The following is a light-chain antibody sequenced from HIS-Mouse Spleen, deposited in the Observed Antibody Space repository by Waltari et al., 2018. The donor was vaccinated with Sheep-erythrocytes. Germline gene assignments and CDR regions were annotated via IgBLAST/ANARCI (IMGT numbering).Light chain of an antibody. CDR2: QDS. J-gene: IGLJ2*01. CDR1: NLGDKY. V-gene: IGLV3-1*01. CDR3: QAWDSSTAWNVV. Sequence: SYELTQPPSVSVSPGQTASIPCPGANLGDKYACCYQQKPGQSPVLVIYQDSKRPSGIPERFSGSNSGNTATLTISGTQAMDEADYYCQAWDSSTAWNVVFGGGTKLTVL.